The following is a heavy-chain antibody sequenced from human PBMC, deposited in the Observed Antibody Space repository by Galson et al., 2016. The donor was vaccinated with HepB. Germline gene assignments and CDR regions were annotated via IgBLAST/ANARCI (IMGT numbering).Heavy chain of an antibody. CDR3: AREGDSGSSHHYYYGMDV. J-gene: IGHJ6*02. Sequence: SLRLSCAASAFTFDSQPMSWVRQAPGKGLEWVSTIYSAGNTYYADSVKGRFINSRDNSKNTLYLQMNSLRAEDTAVYYCAREGDSGSSHHYYYGMDVWGQGTTVAVSS. CDR1: AFTFDSQP. D-gene: IGHD3-10*01. CDR2: IYSAGNT. V-gene: IGHV3-53*01.